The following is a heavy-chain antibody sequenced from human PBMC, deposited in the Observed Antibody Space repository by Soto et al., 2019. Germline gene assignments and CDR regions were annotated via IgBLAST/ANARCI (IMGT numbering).Heavy chain of an antibody. V-gene: IGHV1-69*02. Sequence: QVQLVQSGTEVKKPGSSVKVSCKASGGTFRNYPINWVRQAPGQGLEWMGSIFPLTDIPDYAQNSQARLTISEDNSTSTDYMELSSLTSDDTAMYFCARGTFVVLHYFESWGQGTLVTVSS. CDR3: ARGTFVVLHYFES. J-gene: IGHJ4*02. CDR2: IFPLTDIP. CDR1: GGTFRNYP. D-gene: IGHD1-1*01.